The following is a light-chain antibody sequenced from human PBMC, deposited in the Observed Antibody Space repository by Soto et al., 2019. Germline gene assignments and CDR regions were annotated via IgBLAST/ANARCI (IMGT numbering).Light chain of an antibody. Sequence: QSALTQPRSVSGSPGQSVTISCTGSSSDVGGYNYVSWYQHHPGKAPKLLIYDVSKWPSGVPDRFSGSKSGDTASLTISGLQAEDEADYYCCSYAGSRLVFGVGTKLTVL. CDR3: CSYAGSRLV. CDR2: DVS. CDR1: SSDVGGYNY. J-gene: IGLJ2*01. V-gene: IGLV2-11*01.